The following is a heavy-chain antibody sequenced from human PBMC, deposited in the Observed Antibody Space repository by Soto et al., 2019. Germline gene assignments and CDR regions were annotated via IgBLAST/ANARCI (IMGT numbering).Heavy chain of an antibody. Sequence: QVQLVQSGAEVEKPGSSVKVSFKASGGTFSSYAISWVRQAPGQGLEWMGGIIPIFGTANYAQKFQGRVTITADESTSTAYMELSSLRSEDTAVYYCARRSARRVGEYSYYYGMDVWGQGTTVTVSS. V-gene: IGHV1-69*01. J-gene: IGHJ6*02. CDR2: IIPIFGTA. D-gene: IGHD2-15*01. CDR3: ARRSARRVGEYSYYYGMDV. CDR1: GGTFSSYA.